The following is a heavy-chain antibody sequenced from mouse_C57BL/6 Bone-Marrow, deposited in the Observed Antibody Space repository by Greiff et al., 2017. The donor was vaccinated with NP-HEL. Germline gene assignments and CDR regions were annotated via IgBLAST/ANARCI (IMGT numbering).Heavy chain of an antibody. Sequence: VQLQESGAELARPGASVKLSCKASGYTFTSYGISWVKQRTGQGLEWIGEIYPRSGNTYYNEKFKGKATLTADKSSSTAYMELRSLTSEDSAVYFCARYRYYYGSSYCGYFDVWGTGTTVTVSS. J-gene: IGHJ1*03. CDR2: IYPRSGNT. CDR3: ARYRYYYGSSYCGYFDV. V-gene: IGHV1-81*01. CDR1: GYTFTSYG. D-gene: IGHD1-1*01.